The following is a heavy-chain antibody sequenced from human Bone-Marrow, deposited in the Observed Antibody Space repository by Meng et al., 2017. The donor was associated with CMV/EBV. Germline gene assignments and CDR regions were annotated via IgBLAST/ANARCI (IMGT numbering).Heavy chain of an antibody. V-gene: IGHV1-69*04. CDR3: ARELWFGPPIAY. Sequence: SVKVSCKASGGTFSSYTISWVRQAPGQGLEWMGRIIPILGIANYAQKFQGRVTITADKSTSTAYMELSSLRSEDTAVYYCARELWFGPPIAYWGQGTLVTVSS. CDR1: GGTFSSYT. D-gene: IGHD3-10*01. CDR2: IIPILGIA. J-gene: IGHJ4*02.